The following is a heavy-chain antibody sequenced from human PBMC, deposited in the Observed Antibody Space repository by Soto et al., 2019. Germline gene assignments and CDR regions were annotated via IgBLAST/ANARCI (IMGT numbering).Heavy chain of an antibody. V-gene: IGHV3-15*07. CDR1: GFTFSNAW. CDR3: TTPEIVVVPAAPPFRPTYYYYGMDV. J-gene: IGHJ6*02. CDR2: IKSKTDGGTT. Sequence: GGSLRLSCAASGFTFSNAWMNWVRQAPGKGLEWVGRIKSKTDGGTTDYAAPVKGRFTISRDDSKNTLYLQMNSLKTEDTAVYYCTTPEIVVVPAAPPFRPTYYYYGMDVWGQGTTVTVSS. D-gene: IGHD2-2*01.